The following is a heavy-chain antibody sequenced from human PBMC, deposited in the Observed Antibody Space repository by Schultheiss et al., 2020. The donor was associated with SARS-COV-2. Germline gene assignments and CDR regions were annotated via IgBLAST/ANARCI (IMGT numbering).Heavy chain of an antibody. CDR2: ISGSGGST. V-gene: IGHV3-23*01. CDR3: ARGSYGGHLTDFAY. J-gene: IGHJ4*02. D-gene: IGHD4-23*01. CDR1: GFTFSSYA. Sequence: GGSLRLSCAVSGFTFSSYAMSWVRQAPGKGLEWVSAISGSGGSTYYADSVKGRFTISRDNAKNSLSLQMNSLRAEDTAIYYCARGSYGGHLTDFAYWGQGTLVTVSS.